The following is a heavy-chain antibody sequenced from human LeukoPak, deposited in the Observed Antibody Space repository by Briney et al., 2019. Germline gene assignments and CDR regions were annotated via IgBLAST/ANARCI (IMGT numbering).Heavy chain of an antibody. CDR2: ISSNGGST. Sequence: GGSLRLSCAASGFTFSSYAMHSVRQAPGKGLQYVSAISSNGGSTYYANSLKGRFTISRDNSKNTLYLQMGSLRAEDMAVYYCARRGSYYGDSTDYWGQGTLVTVSS. J-gene: IGHJ4*02. D-gene: IGHD1-26*01. V-gene: IGHV3-64*01. CDR1: GFTFSSYA. CDR3: ARRGSYYGDSTDY.